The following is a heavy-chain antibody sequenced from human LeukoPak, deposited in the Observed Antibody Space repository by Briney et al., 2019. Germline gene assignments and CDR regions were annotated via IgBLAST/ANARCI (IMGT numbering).Heavy chain of an antibody. CDR3: ARAPRSSRNRGSPPTDY. V-gene: IGHV1-24*01. CDR2: FDPEDGET. Sequence: ASVKVSCKVSGYTLTELSMHWVRQAPGKGLEWMGGFDPEDGETIYAQKFQGRVTMTEDTSTDTAYMELSSLRSEDTAVYYCARAPRSSRNRGSPPTDYWGQGTLVTVSS. D-gene: IGHD1-26*01. J-gene: IGHJ4*02. CDR1: GYTLTELS.